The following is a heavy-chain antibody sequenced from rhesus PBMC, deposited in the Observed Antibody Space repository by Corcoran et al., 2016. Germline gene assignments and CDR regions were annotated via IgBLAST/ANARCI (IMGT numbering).Heavy chain of an antibody. CDR3: ARQGRIAVAGLPIDY. CDR1: GISISSSYSN. D-gene: IGHD6-37*01. CDR2: ISYSWSL. J-gene: IGHJ4*01. Sequence: QVQLQASGPGLVKPSETLSLTCDVSGISISSSYSNWKGIRQAPGKGLDWIGYISYSWSLSYNPSLKSRVTISRDTSKNHFSLKLNSVTAADTAVYYCARQGRIAVAGLPIDYWGRGVLVTVSS. V-gene: IGHV4-122*02.